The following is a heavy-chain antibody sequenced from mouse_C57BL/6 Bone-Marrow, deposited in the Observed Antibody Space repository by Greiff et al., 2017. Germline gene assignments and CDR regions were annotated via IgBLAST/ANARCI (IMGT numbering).Heavy chain of an antibody. CDR2: IDPSDSET. CDR1: GYTFTSYW. V-gene: IGHV1-52*01. CDR3: ASFITTVVATDWYFDV. Sequence: QVQLQQPGAELVRPGSSVKLSCKASGYTFTSYWMHWVKQRPIQGLEWIGNIDPSDSETHYNQKFKDKATLTVDKSSSTAYMQLSSLTSEDSAVYYCASFITTVVATDWYFDVWGTGTTVTVSS. J-gene: IGHJ1*03. D-gene: IGHD1-1*01.